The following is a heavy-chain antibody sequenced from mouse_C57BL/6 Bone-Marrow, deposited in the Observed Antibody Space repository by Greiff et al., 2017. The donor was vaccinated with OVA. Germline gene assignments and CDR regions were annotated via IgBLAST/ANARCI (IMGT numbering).Heavy chain of an antibody. CDR1: GYSITSGYD. CDR2: ISYSGST. Sequence: EVQLQQSGPGMVKPYQSLSLTCTVTGYSITSGYDWHWIRHFPGNKLEWMGYISYSGSTNYNPSLKSRISITHDTSKNHFFLKLNSVTTEDTATYYCAREGYYGSARYFDYWGQGTTLTVSS. J-gene: IGHJ2*01. D-gene: IGHD1-1*01. CDR3: AREGYYGSARYFDY. V-gene: IGHV3-1*01.